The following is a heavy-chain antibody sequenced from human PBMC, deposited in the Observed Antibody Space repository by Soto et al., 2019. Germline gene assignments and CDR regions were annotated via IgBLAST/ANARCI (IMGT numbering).Heavy chain of an antibody. J-gene: IGHJ5*02. V-gene: IGHV1-3*01. CDR1: GDTFTYND. CDR2: INPYNGDT. Sequence: QVQLVQSGAEVKKPGASVRVSCEASGDTFTYNDINWVRQAPGQRLEWVGWINPYNGDTEYSPKLRGRLTITRDTSAYTADMELSSLKYEDTAVYFCATGSGPSATGFAPWGQGTLVTVSS. CDR3: ATGSGPSATGFAP. D-gene: IGHD6-25*01.